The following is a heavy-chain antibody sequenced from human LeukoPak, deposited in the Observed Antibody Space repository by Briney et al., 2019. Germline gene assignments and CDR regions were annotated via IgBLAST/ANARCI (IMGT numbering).Heavy chain of an antibody. CDR2: INHSGST. CDR3: ARGWPRSSTSPLDY. V-gene: IGHV4-39*07. CDR1: GVSISSSNSY. J-gene: IGHJ4*02. D-gene: IGHD2-2*01. Sequence: SETLSLTCTVSGVSISSSNSYWGWIRQPPGKGLEWIGEINHSGSTNYNPSLKSRVTISVDTSKNQFSLKLSSVTAADTAVYYCARGWPRSSTSPLDYWGQGTLVTVSS.